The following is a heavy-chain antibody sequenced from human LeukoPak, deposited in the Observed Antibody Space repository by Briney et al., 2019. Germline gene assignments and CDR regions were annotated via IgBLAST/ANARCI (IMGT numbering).Heavy chain of an antibody. CDR2: IWYDGSNK. J-gene: IGHJ4*02. D-gene: IGHD3-3*01. CDR1: GFTFSSYG. Sequence: PGRSLRLSCAASGFTFSSYGMHWVRQAPGKGLEWVAVIWYDGSNKYYADSVEGRFTISRDNSKNTLYLQMNSLRAEDTAVYYCAKGGVGYYDFWSDYWGQGTLVTVSS. V-gene: IGHV3-33*06. CDR3: AKGGVGYYDFWSDY.